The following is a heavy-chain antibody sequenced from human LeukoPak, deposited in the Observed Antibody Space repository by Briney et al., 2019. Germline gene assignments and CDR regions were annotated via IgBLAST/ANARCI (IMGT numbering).Heavy chain of an antibody. CDR2: IRYDGNNQ. CDR3: AKDPGEI. Sequence: GSLRLSCTASGFIFSSYAMTWVRQAPGKGLEWVAFIRYDGNNQDYADSVKGRFTISRDKSKNTMYLQMSSLRAEDTAMYYCAKDPGEIWGQGTMVTVSS. J-gene: IGHJ3*02. CDR1: GFIFSSYA. V-gene: IGHV3-30*02. D-gene: IGHD3-10*01.